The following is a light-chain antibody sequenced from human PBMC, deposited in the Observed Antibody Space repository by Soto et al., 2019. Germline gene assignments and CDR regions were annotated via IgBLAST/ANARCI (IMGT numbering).Light chain of an antibody. CDR1: QTVNANF. CDR2: ATS. Sequence: EIVMTQSPAALSLSPGDRATLSCRASQTVNANFLAWYQQKPGQAPRLLIYATSSRATGIPDRFSGSGSGTDFTLTISRLEPEDFAVYYCQQYQTFGPGTKVDIK. J-gene: IGKJ3*01. CDR3: QQYQT. V-gene: IGKV3D-20*02.